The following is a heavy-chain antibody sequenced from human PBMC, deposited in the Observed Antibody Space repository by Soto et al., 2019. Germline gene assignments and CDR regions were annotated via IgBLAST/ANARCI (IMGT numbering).Heavy chain of an antibody. CDR3: AKDPDYGDYESHYYYYGMDV. CDR1: GFTFSSYG. D-gene: IGHD4-17*01. Sequence: GSLRLSCAASGFTFSSYGMHWVRQAPGKGLEWVAVISYDGSNKYYADSVKGRFTISRDNSKNTLYLQMNSLRAEDTAVYYCAKDPDYGDYESHYYYYGMDVWGQGTTVTVSS. V-gene: IGHV3-30*18. CDR2: ISYDGSNK. J-gene: IGHJ6*02.